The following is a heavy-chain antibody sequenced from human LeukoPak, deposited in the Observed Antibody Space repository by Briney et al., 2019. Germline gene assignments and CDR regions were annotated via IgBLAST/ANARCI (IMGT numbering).Heavy chain of an antibody. CDR3: AKDMDTMMIIFNPF. Sequence: PGRSLRLSCAASGFTFSSYSTNWVRQAPGKGLEWVSYISSSSSTIYYADSVKGRFTISRDNSKNTLYLQMDGLRVEDTAVYYCAKDMDTMMIIFNPFWGQGTLVTVSS. D-gene: IGHD3-22*01. CDR2: ISSSSSTI. V-gene: IGHV3-48*04. CDR1: GFTFSSYS. J-gene: IGHJ4*02.